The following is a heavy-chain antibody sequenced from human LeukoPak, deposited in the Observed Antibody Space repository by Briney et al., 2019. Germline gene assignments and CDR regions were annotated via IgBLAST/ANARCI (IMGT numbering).Heavy chain of an antibody. D-gene: IGHD3-9*01. CDR1: GFTFSSYG. Sequence: PGGSLRLSCAASGFTFSSYGMHWVRQAPGKGLEWVAVISYDGSNKYYADSVKGRFTISRDNSKNTLYLQMNSLRAEDTAVYYCAKGGYFDWFPIGIWGQGTMVTVS. CDR3: AKGGYFDWFPIGI. CDR2: ISYDGSNK. V-gene: IGHV3-30*18. J-gene: IGHJ3*02.